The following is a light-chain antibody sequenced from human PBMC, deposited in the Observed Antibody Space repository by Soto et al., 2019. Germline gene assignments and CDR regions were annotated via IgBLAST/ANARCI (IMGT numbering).Light chain of an antibody. CDR3: QQSYSYPLT. V-gene: IGKV1-39*01. CDR2: SGS. Sequence: DIQMTQSPSSLSASVGDRVTITCRANQGIDTYLTWYQHKPGKAPELLIFSGSILQTAVPARFSGDGFGTDFSLTISSLHPDDFATYYCQQSYSYPLTFGGGTKVEI. J-gene: IGKJ4*01. CDR1: QGIDTY.